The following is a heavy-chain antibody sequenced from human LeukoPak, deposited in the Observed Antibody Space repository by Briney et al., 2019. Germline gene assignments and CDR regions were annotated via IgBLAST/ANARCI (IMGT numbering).Heavy chain of an antibody. CDR3: GDCSGGSCYSDHYYYGMDV. Sequence: SVKVSCKASGGTFSSYAISWVRQAPGQGLEWMGGIIPIFGTANYAQKFQGRVTITADESTSTAYMELSSLRSEDTAVYYCGDCSGGSCYSDHYYYGMDVWGQGTTVTVSS. J-gene: IGHJ6*02. V-gene: IGHV1-69*13. CDR1: GGTFSSYA. CDR2: IIPIFGTA. D-gene: IGHD2-15*01.